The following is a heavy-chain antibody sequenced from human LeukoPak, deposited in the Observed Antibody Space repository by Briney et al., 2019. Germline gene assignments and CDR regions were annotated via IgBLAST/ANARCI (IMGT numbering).Heavy chain of an antibody. V-gene: IGHV3-53*01. CDR3: ARDLRDGYSVAFDI. J-gene: IGHJ3*02. CDR1: GFTFSDYY. Sequence: GGSLRLSCAASGFTFSDYYMSWIRQAPGKGLEWVSVIYSGGSTYYADSVKGRFTISRDNSKNTLYLQMNSLRAEDTAVYYCARDLRDGYSVAFDIWGQGTMVTVSS. CDR2: IYSGGST. D-gene: IGHD5-24*01.